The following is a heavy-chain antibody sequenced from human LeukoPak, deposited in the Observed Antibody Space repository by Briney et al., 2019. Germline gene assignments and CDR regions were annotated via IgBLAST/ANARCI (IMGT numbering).Heavy chain of an antibody. Sequence: PGESLRLSCVGSGIANYWMTWVRQAPGKGLESVANINKDSSERYYLYSVKGRFTISRDNTKSSLFLQMNSLRAEDTGIYYCATDLNWVAYWGQGARVTVSS. V-gene: IGHV3-7*01. CDR2: INKDSSER. D-gene: IGHD3-16*01. J-gene: IGHJ4*02. CDR1: GIANYW. CDR3: ATDLNWVAY.